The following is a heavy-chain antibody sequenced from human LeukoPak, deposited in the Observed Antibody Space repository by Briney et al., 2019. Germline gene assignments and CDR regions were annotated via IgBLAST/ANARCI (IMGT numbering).Heavy chain of an antibody. D-gene: IGHD6-6*01. CDR2: ISYDGSNK. CDR3: ARCIAARPSGYYYYGIDV. CDR1: GFTFSSYA. V-gene: IGHV3-30-3*01. Sequence: GRSLGLSCAASGFTFSSYAMHWVRQAPGKGLEWVAVISYDGSNKYYADSVKGRFTISRDNSKNTLYLQMNSLRAEDTAVYYCARCIAARPSGYYYYGIDVWGQGTTVTVSS. J-gene: IGHJ6*02.